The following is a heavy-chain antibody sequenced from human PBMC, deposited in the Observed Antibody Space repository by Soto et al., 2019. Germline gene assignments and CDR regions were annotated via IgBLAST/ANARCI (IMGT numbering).Heavy chain of an antibody. J-gene: IGHJ6*02. V-gene: IGHV3-74*01. CDR3: ARDGGYYGSGPYGMDV. CDR1: GFTFSSYW. D-gene: IGHD3-10*01. CDR2: INSDGSST. Sequence: GGSLRLSCAASGFTFSSYWMHWVRQAPGKGLAWVSRINSDGSSTSYADSVKGRFTISRDNAKNTLYLQMNSLRAEDTAVYYCARDGGYYGSGPYGMDVWGQGTTVTVS.